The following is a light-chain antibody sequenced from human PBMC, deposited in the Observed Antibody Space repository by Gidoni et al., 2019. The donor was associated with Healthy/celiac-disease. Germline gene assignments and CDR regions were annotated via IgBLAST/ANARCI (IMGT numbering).Light chain of an antibody. CDR1: QSVSSY. CDR3: QRSSNFPT. V-gene: IGKV3-11*01. CDR2: DAS. Sequence: EIVLTQSPATLSLSPGERATLSCRASQSVSSYLAWYQQKPGQAPRLLIYDASNRATGIPARFSGSGSGTDFTLTISGLEPEEFAVCYCQRSSNFPTFXGXTKVEIK. J-gene: IGKJ4*01.